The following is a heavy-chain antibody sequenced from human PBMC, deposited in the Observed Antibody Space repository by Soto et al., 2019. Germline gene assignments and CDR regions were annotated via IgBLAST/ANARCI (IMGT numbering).Heavy chain of an antibody. J-gene: IGHJ4*02. V-gene: IGHV2-70*01. Sequence: SGPTLGNPTQTLTLTCTFSGFSLSTSGMCVSWIRQPPGKALEWLALIDWDDDKYYSTSLKTRLTISKDTSKNQVVLTMTNMDPVDTATYYCARIGRDGYNFHFDYWGQGTLVTVSS. CDR1: GFSLSTSGMC. D-gene: IGHD5-12*01. CDR3: ARIGRDGYNFHFDY. CDR2: IDWDDDK.